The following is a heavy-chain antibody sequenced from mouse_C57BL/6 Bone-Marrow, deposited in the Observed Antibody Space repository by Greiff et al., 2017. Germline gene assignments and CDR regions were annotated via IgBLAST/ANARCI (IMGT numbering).Heavy chain of an antibody. CDR2: ISSGGSYT. V-gene: IGHV5-6*01. J-gene: IGHJ3*01. Sequence: EVMLVESGGDLVKPGGSLKLSCAASGFTFSSYGMSWVRQTPDKRLEWVATISSGGSYTYYPDSVKGRFTIARDNAKNTLYLQMSSLKSEDTAMYYCAREDYYGSMLAYWGQGTLVTVSA. CDR1: GFTFSSYG. CDR3: AREDYYGSMLAY. D-gene: IGHD1-1*01.